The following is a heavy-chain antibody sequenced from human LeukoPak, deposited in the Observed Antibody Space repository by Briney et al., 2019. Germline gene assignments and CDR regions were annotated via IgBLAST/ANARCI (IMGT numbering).Heavy chain of an antibody. D-gene: IGHD6-13*01. Sequence: GGSLRLSCAASGFTFSSYGMHWVRQAPGKGLEWVAVISYDGSNKYYADSVKGRFTISRDNSKNTLYLQINSLRAEDTAVYYCARIAAAGTTHDYWGQGTLVTVSS. V-gene: IGHV3-30*03. J-gene: IGHJ4*02. CDR3: ARIAAAGTTHDY. CDR1: GFTFSSYG. CDR2: ISYDGSNK.